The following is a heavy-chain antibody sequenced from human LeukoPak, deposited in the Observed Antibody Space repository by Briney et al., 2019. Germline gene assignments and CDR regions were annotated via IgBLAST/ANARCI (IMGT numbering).Heavy chain of an antibody. J-gene: IGHJ4*02. V-gene: IGHV1-24*01. D-gene: IGHD2-15*01. CDR3: ATGYCSGGSCYAYYFDY. Sequence: AASVKVSCKVSGYTLTELSMHWVRQAPGKGLERMGGFDPEDGETIYAQKFQGRVTMTEDTSTDTAYVELSSLRSEDTAVYYCATGYCSGGSCYAYYFDYWGQGTLVTVSS. CDR1: GYTLTELS. CDR2: FDPEDGET.